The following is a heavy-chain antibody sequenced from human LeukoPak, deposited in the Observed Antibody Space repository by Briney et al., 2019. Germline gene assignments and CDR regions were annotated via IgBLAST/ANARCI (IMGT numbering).Heavy chain of an antibody. CDR2: IYYSGST. D-gene: IGHD3-16*02. CDR1: GGSISSYY. V-gene: IGHV4-59*12. J-gene: IGHJ4*02. CDR3: ARGIGLSGDFDY. Sequence: NASETLSLTCTVSGGSISSYYWSWIRQPPGKGLEWIGYIYYSGSTNYNPSLKSRVTISVDTSKNQFSLKLSSVTAADTAVYYCARGIGLSGDFDYWGQGTLVTVSS.